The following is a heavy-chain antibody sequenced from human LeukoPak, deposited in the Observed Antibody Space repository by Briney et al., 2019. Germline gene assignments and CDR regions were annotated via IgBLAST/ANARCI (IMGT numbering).Heavy chain of an antibody. J-gene: IGHJ6*03. V-gene: IGHV3-48*01. Sequence: GGSLRLSCAASGFTFSSYSMNWVRQAPGKGLEWVSYISSGSGTIYYADSVEGRFAISRDNAKNSLYLQMNSLRAEDTAVYYCARDGLYYDFWSGTRPLYYMDVWGKGTTVTVSS. CDR1: GFTFSSYS. CDR3: ARDGLYYDFWSGTRPLYYMDV. CDR2: ISSGSGTI. D-gene: IGHD3-3*01.